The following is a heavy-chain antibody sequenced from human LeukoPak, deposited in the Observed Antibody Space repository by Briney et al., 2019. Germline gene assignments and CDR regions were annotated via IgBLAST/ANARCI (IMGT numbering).Heavy chain of an antibody. D-gene: IGHD5-18*01. V-gene: IGHV3-48*03. Sequence: GSLRLSCAASGFTFSSYEMNWVRQAPGKGLEWVSYISSSGDNMYYADSVKGRFTISRHNAKNSLYLQMNSLRAEDTALYYCARASSYGFRGWFDPWGQGTLVTVSS. CDR2: ISSSGDNM. CDR3: ARASSYGFRGWFDP. CDR1: GFTFSSYE. J-gene: IGHJ5*02.